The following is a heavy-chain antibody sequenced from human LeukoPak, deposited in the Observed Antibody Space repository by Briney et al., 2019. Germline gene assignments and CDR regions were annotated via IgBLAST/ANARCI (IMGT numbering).Heavy chain of an antibody. D-gene: IGHD2/OR15-2a*01. Sequence: KAGGSLRLSCAASGFTFRTYTMNWVRQAPGKGLEVVSSISSSSTYIYYADSMKGRFTISRDNAKSSLYLQMNSLRAEDTAVYYCARGSMTADYWGQGTLVTVSS. J-gene: IGHJ4*02. CDR3: ARGSMTADY. V-gene: IGHV3-21*01. CDR2: ISSSSTYI. CDR1: GFTFRTYT.